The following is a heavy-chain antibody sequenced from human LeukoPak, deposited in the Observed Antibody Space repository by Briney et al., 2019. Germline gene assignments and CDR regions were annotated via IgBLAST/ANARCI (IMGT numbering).Heavy chain of an antibody. CDR3: ARDGSSGWYWVDY. Sequence: GRSLRLSCAASGFTFSSYGMHWVRQAPGTGREWVAVIWYDGSKKYYADSVKGRFTISRDNSKYTLYLRMNSLRAEDTAEYYCARDGSSGWYWVDYWGQGTLVTVSS. V-gene: IGHV3-33*01. CDR2: IWYDGSKK. CDR1: GFTFSSYG. D-gene: IGHD6-19*01. J-gene: IGHJ4*02.